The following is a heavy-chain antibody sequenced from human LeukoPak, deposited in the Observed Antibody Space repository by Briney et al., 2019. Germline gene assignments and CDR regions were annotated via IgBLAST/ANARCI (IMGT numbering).Heavy chain of an antibody. CDR3: ARDLRGPLGIATSRSGY. V-gene: IGHV3-11*04. Sequence: GGSLRLSCAASGFIFSDYYMSWIRQAPGKGLEWLSYISDSGSIIFYADSVKGRFTISRDNAKNTLYLQMNSLRAEDTAVYYCARDLRGPLGIATSRSGYWGQGTLVTVSS. CDR2: ISDSGSII. J-gene: IGHJ4*02. CDR1: GFIFSDYY. D-gene: IGHD6-13*01.